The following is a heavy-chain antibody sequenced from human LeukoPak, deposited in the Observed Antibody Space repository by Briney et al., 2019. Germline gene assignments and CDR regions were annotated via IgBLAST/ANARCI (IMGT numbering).Heavy chain of an antibody. CDR3: ARLRSVGDHAFDI. D-gene: IGHD2-21*01. Sequence: GASVKVSCKASGYTFTGYYMHWVRQAPGQGLEWMGWINPNSGGTNYAQKFQGRVTMTRDTSISTAYMELSRLRSDDTAVYYCARLRSVGDHAFDIWGQGTMVTVSS. CDR2: INPNSGGT. CDR1: GYTFTGYY. V-gene: IGHV1-2*02. J-gene: IGHJ3*02.